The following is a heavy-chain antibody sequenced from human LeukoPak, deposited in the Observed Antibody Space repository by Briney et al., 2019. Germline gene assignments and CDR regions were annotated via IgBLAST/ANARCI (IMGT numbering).Heavy chain of an antibody. CDR2: ISSSSSYI. CDR1: GFTFSSYS. D-gene: IGHD1-26*01. J-gene: IGHJ4*02. Sequence: GGSLRLSCAASGFTFSSYSMNWVRQAPGKGLKWVSSISSSSSYIYYADSVKGRFTISRDNAKNSLYLQMNSLRAEDTAVYYCARDDSGSCCLGYWGQGTLVTVSS. CDR3: ARDDSGSCCLGY. V-gene: IGHV3-21*01.